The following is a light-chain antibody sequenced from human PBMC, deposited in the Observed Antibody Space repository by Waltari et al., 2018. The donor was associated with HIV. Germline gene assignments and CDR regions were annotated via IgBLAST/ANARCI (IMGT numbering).Light chain of an antibody. CDR1: ALPRQS. V-gene: IGLV3-25*03. J-gene: IGLJ2*01. Sequence: YELTQPPSVSASPGQTARITCSGDALPRQSGYWYQQKPGQAPVLIIHKDIERPSEIPERFSGSTSGTTVTLTISGVQAEDEADYYCQSADDTGTSIVFGGGTKLTVL. CDR2: KDI. CDR3: QSADDTGTSIV.